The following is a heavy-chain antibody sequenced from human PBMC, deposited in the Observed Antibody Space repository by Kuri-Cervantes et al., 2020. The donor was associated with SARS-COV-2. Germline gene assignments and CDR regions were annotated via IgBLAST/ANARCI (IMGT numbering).Heavy chain of an antibody. CDR1: GYTFTGYY. CDR3: ARGGMYSSGSPGY. Sequence: ASVKVSCKASGYTFTGYYMHWVRQAPGQGLERMGWINPNSGGTNYAQKLQGRVTMTTDTSTSTAYMELRSLRSDDTAVYYCARGGMYSSGSPGYWGQGTLVTVSS. J-gene: IGHJ4*02. D-gene: IGHD6-19*01. V-gene: IGHV1-2*02. CDR2: INPNSGGT.